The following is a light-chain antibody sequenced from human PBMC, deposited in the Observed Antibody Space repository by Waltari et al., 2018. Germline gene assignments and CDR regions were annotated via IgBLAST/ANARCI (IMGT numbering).Light chain of an antibody. CDR1: GSDVGGYNS. CDR3: CAYAGTWV. J-gene: IGLJ3*02. V-gene: IGLV2-11*01. Sequence: SALTQPRSVSGSPGQSVPISCTGTGSDVGGYNSGSWYQPHPGKAPKLVIYDVTKRPSGVPDRFCGSNAGNSASLSVSGLQAEDEADYYCCAYAGTWVFGGGTKRTVL. CDR2: DVT.